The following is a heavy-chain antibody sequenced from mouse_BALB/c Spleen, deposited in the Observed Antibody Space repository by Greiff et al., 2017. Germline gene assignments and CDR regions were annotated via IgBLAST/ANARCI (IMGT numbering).Heavy chain of an antibody. J-gene: IGHJ2*01. Sequence: DVKLEESGPGLVKPSQSLSLTCTVTGYSITSDYVWTWIRQFPGNKLEWMGYISYSGSTSYNPSLKSRISITRDTSKNQFFLQLNSVTTEDTATYYCARGDYFDYWGQGTTLTVSS. CDR3: ARGDYFDY. CDR2: ISYSGST. CDR1: GYSITSDYV. V-gene: IGHV3-2*02.